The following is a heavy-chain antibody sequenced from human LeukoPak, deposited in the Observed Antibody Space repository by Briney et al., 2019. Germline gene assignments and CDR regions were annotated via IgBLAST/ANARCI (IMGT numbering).Heavy chain of an antibody. CDR1: GGTFSSHG. V-gene: IGHV1-69*05. CDR2: ITPLFGTA. J-gene: IGHJ4*02. D-gene: IGHD6-19*01. CDR3: SRRTSVAGRVFDY. Sequence: SVKVSCKASGGTFSSHGISWVRQAPGQGLEWMGGITPLFGTANYAQKFQGRVTITTDESTSTAYMELSSLRSDDTAVYYCSRRTSVAGRVFDYWGQGTLVTVSS.